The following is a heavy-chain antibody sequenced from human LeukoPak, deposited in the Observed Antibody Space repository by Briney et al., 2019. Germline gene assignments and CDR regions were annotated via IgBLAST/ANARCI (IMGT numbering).Heavy chain of an antibody. J-gene: IGHJ4*02. CDR2: IYSGGST. CDR1: GFTFRSYG. V-gene: IGHV3-53*01. Sequence: GGSLRLSCVASGFTFRSYGMSWVRQAPGKGLEWVSVIYSGGSTYYADSVRGRFTISRDSSKNTLYLQMNSLRAEDTAVYYCAREGATTSFDYWGQGTLVTVSS. CDR3: AREGATTSFDY. D-gene: IGHD1-26*01.